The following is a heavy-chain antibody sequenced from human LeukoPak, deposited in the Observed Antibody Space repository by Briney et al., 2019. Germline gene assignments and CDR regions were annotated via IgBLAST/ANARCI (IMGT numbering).Heavy chain of an antibody. V-gene: IGHV1-2*02. CDR1: GHIFTAYY. Sequence: VASVKVSCKASGHIFTAYYMLWVRQAPGQGLEWMGWINPNSGGTNLAPNFQGRVTLTSDTSISTAYMELSGLTSDDTAVYFCATYYSDTSARDWGQGTLVTVSS. CDR3: ATYYSDTSARD. D-gene: IGHD3-10*01. CDR2: INPNSGGT. J-gene: IGHJ4*02.